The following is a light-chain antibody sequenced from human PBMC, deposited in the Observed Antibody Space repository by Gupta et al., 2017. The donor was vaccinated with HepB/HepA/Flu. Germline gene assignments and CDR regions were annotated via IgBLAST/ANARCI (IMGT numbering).Light chain of an antibody. Sequence: DIVMTQSPDSLSVSLGERATINCKSSQNLLYSSSNKNNLTWYQQKPGQPPKLLIYWASTRNSGVPDRFNGSGSGTDFTLTISRLQAEDVAVYYCQQYYASLWTFGQGTKVEIK. CDR2: WAS. CDR3: QQYYASLWT. J-gene: IGKJ1*01. V-gene: IGKV4-1*01. CDR1: QNLLYSSSNKNN.